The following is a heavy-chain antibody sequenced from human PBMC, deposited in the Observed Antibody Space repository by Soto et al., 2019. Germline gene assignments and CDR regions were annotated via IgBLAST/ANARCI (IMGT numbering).Heavy chain of an antibody. J-gene: IGHJ5*02. CDR1: GDSVSSNSAA. CDR2: TYYRSKWYN. D-gene: IGHD6-19*01. CDR3: AREYSSGWHWGGGWFDP. Sequence: SQTLSPTCAISGDSVSSNSAAWNWIRQSPSRGLEWLGRTYYRSKWYNDYAVSVKSRITINPDTSKNQFSLQLNSVTPEDTAVYYCAREYSSGWHWGGGWFDPWGQGTLVTVSS. V-gene: IGHV6-1*01.